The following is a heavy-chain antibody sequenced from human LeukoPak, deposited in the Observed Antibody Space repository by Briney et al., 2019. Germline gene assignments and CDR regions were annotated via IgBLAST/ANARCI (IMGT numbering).Heavy chain of an antibody. Sequence: SETLSLTCTVSGGSFTTHYWSWIRQPPGKGLEWIGYISYIGSTNYNPSLKSRVTISIDTSKNEVSLMLTSVTAADTAVYYCASDSNAWGQGTMVTVSS. CDR1: GGSFTTHY. V-gene: IGHV4-59*11. D-gene: IGHD4-11*01. J-gene: IGHJ3*01. CDR3: ASDSNA. CDR2: ISYIGST.